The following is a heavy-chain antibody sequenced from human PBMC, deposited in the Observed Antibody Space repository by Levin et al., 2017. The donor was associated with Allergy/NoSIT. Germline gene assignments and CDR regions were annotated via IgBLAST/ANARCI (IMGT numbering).Heavy chain of an antibody. Sequence: SQTLSLTCAVYGGSFSGYYWSWIRQPPGKGLEWIGEINHSGSTNYNPSLKSRVTISVDTSKNQFSLKLSSVTAADTAVYYCARGYYVWGSYRQTPDAFDIWGQGTMVTVSS. CDR2: INHSGST. CDR3: ARGYYVWGSYRQTPDAFDI. CDR1: GGSFSGYY. J-gene: IGHJ3*02. V-gene: IGHV4-34*01. D-gene: IGHD3-16*02.